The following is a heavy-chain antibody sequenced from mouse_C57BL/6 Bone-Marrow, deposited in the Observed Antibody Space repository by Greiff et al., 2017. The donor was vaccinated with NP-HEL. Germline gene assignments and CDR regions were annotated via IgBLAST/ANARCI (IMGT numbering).Heavy chain of an antibody. Sequence: EVKVVESGAELVRPGASVKLSCTASGFNIKDDYMHWVKQRPDQGLEWIGWIDPENGNTEYASKFQGKATITADTSSNTAYLQLSSLTSEDTAVYYCTTISNWDAYWGQGTLVTVSA. V-gene: IGHV14-4*01. D-gene: IGHD4-1*01. CDR1: GFNIKDDY. CDR2: IDPENGNT. J-gene: IGHJ3*01. CDR3: TTISNWDAY.